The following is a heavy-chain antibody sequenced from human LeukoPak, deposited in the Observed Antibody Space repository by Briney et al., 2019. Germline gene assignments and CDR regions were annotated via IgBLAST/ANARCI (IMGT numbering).Heavy chain of an antibody. CDR3: ARDTPQLRAGIVVVPAAIGYGMDV. J-gene: IGHJ6*02. CDR1: GGSISSGDYY. D-gene: IGHD2-2*02. Sequence: KTSETLSLTCTVSGGSISSGDYYWSWIRQPPGKGLEWIGYIYYSGSTYYNPSLKSRVTISVDTSKNQFSLKLSSVTAADTAVYYCARDTPQLRAGIVVVPAAIGYGMDVWGQGTTVTVSS. CDR2: IYYSGST. V-gene: IGHV4-30-4*01.